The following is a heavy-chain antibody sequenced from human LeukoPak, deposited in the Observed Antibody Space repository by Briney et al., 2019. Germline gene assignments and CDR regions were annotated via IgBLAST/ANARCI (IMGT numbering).Heavy chain of an antibody. D-gene: IGHD5-12*01. J-gene: IGHJ4*02. CDR2: MRTDGSVV. V-gene: IGHV3-7*01. CDR1: GFTFSHYM. Sequence: GGSLRLSCAVSGFTFSHYMMTWVRQAPGEGLEWVANMRTDGSVVQYADSVKGRFTISRDNAKNTLYLQMNSLRAEDTAVYYCTRVRGYDFDFWGQGTLVTVSS. CDR3: TRVRGYDFDF.